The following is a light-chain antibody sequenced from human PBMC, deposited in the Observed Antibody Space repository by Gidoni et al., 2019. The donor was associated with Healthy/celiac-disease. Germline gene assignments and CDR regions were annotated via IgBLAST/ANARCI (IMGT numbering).Light chain of an antibody. V-gene: IGKV3-15*01. J-gene: IGKJ1*01. CDR1: QGVSSN. CDR3: QQYNNWPPWT. Sequence: ELVLTQSPATLSVSPGERATPSCRASQGVSSNLAWYQQKPGQAPRLLIYGASTRATSIPGRFSGSGSGKEITITISSLHSEDFAVYYWQQYNNWPPWTFGQGTKVEIK. CDR2: GAS.